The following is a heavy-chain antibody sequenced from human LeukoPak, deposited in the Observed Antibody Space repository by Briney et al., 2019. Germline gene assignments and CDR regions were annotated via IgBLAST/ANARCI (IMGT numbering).Heavy chain of an antibody. CDR1: GGSISSYY. J-gene: IGHJ4*02. D-gene: IGHD6-13*01. CDR2: IYYSGST. Sequence: SETLSLTCTVSGGSISSYYWSWIRQPPGKGLEWIGYIYYSGSTNYNPSLKSRVTISVDTSKNQFSLKLSSVTAADTALYYCARAYSSSSHFAYWGQGTLVTVSS. V-gene: IGHV4-59*01. CDR3: ARAYSSSSHFAY.